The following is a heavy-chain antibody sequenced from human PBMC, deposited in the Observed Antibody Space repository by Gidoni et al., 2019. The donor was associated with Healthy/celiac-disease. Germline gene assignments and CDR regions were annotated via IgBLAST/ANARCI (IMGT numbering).Heavy chain of an antibody. CDR1: GFTFSSYS. J-gene: IGHJ4*02. V-gene: IGHV3-21*01. CDR2: ISSRRSYI. CDR3: ARDEGGIAAAGDY. Sequence: EVQLVESGGGLVQPGWSLRLSCAASGFTFSSYSMNWVRQAPGKGLEWVSAISSRRSYIYYADSVKGRFTIARDNAKNSLYLQMNSLRAEDTAVYYCARDEGGIAAAGDYWGQGTLVTVSS. D-gene: IGHD6-13*01.